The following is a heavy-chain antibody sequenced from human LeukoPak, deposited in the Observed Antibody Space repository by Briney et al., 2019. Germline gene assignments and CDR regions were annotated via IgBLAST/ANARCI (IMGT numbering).Heavy chain of an antibody. CDR2: LNYSGNN. Sequence: PSETLSLTCTVCGASLPRRYWSWIRQPPWKGLEGMGDLNYSGNNNYNPSLKSRVPISVDTSKNKVYLTLSSVTAADTAVYYCGRGGGGSYLEYSFDYWGQGTLVTVSS. CDR1: GASLPRRY. CDR3: GRGGGGSYLEYSFDY. J-gene: IGHJ4*02. V-gene: IGHV4-59*11. D-gene: IGHD3-10*01.